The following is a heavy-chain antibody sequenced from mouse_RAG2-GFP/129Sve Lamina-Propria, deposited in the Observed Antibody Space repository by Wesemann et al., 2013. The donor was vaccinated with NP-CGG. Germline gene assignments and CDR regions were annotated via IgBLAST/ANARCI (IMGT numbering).Heavy chain of an antibody. CDR3: ARHYGNYEGDY. CDR1: GFTFSSYT. Sequence: WSLKLSCAASGFTFSSYTMSWVRQTPAKRLEWVATISSGGGNTYYPDSVKGRFTISRDNARNTLYLQMSSLRSEDTAMYYCARHYGNYEGDYWGQGTSVTVSS. D-gene: IGHD2-1*01. CDR2: ISSGGGNT. J-gene: IGHJ4*01. V-gene: IGHV5-9*04.